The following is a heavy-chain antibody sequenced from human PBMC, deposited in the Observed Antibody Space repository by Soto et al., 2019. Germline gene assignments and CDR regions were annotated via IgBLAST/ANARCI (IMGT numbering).Heavy chain of an antibody. CDR1: GGSFSGYY. D-gene: IGHD3-10*02. CDR3: ARGRVFERGRLNWFDP. CDR2: INHSGST. V-gene: IGHV4-34*01. Sequence: PSETLSLTCAVYGGSFSGYYWSWIRQPPGKGLEWIGEINHSGSTNYNPSLKSRVTISVDTSKNQFSLKLSSVTAADTAVYYCARGRVFERGRLNWFDPWGQGTLVTVSS. J-gene: IGHJ5*02.